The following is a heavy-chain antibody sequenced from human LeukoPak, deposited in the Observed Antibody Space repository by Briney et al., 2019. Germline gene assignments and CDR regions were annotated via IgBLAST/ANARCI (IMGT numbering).Heavy chain of an antibody. CDR2: IYYTGTT. V-gene: IGHV4-39*01. Sequence: PSETLSLACTVAGGSITNSSYFWGWIRQPPGKGPEWIGTIYYTGTTYYNPSLKSRVTMSVNTSKNQFSLRLRSVTAADTAVYYCARGADSSGYYSIFYFDYWGQGTLVTVSS. CDR3: ARGADSSGYYSIFYFDY. CDR1: GGSITNSSYF. J-gene: IGHJ4*02. D-gene: IGHD3-22*01.